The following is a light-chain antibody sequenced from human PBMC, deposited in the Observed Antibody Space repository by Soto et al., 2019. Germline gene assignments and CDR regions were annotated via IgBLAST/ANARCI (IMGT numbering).Light chain of an antibody. CDR3: QQYNDWPPIT. CDR2: DAS. CDR1: ESIGSD. Sequence: EIVMTQSPATLSVSPGERATLSCRASESIGSDVAWYQHQPGQGPRLLIFDASNRASGISSRFSGRGSGTEFTLTISTLRSEDSAVYYCQQYNDWPPITFGPGTKVDIK. J-gene: IGKJ3*01. V-gene: IGKV3-15*01.